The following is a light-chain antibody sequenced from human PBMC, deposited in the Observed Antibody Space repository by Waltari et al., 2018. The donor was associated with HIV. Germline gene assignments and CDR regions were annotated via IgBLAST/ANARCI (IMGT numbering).Light chain of an antibody. CDR3: QSYDSSNHGV. CDR1: SGSIASNY. V-gene: IGLV6-57*02. Sequence: NFMLTQPHSVSESPGKTVTISCTGSSGSIASNYVQWYQQRPGSAPTTVIYADNQRPSGVPDRSSGSLDSSSNSSSLTISGLKTEDEADYYCQSYDSSNHGVFGGGTKLTVL. CDR2: ADN. J-gene: IGLJ3*02.